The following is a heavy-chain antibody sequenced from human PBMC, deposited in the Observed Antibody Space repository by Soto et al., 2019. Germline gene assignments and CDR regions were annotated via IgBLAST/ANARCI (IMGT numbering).Heavy chain of an antibody. D-gene: IGHD6-6*01. J-gene: IGHJ6*02. CDR2: ISSSSSYI. Sequence: PGGSLRLSCAASGFTFSSYSMNWVRQAPGKGLEWVSSISSSSSYIYYADSVKGRFTISRDNAKNSLYLQMNSLRAEDTAVYYCARDLEYSSSVRPYPSRCGLEYYSYYYGMDVWGQGTTVTAP. V-gene: IGHV3-21*01. CDR3: ARDLEYSSSVRPYPSRCGLEYYSYYYGMDV. CDR1: GFTFSSYS.